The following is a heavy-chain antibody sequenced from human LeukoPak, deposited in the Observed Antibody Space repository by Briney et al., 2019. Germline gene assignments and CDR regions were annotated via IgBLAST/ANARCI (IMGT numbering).Heavy chain of an antibody. J-gene: IGHJ3*02. CDR3: ATWIQLWLGAFDI. CDR1: GFTFTSSA. D-gene: IGHD5-18*01. Sequence: GTSVKVSCKASGFTFTSSAVQWVRQARGQRLEWIGWIVVGSGNTNYAQKFQERVTITRDMSTSTAYMELSSLRSDDTAVYYCATWIQLWLGAFDIWGQGTMVTVSS. V-gene: IGHV1-58*01. CDR2: IVVGSGNT.